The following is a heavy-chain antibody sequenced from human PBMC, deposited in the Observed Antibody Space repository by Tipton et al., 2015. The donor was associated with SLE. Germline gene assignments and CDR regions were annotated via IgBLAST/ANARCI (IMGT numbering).Heavy chain of an antibody. Sequence: TLSLTCTVSGGSISSDVYYWSWIRQPPGKGLEWIGYIYYSGSTNYNPSLKSRVTISVDTSKNQFSLKLSSVTAADTAVYYCARGPQRGYSYGPDYWGQGTLVTVSS. J-gene: IGHJ4*02. V-gene: IGHV4-61*08. CDR1: GGSISSDVYY. CDR2: IYYSGST. CDR3: ARGPQRGYSYGPDY. D-gene: IGHD5-18*01.